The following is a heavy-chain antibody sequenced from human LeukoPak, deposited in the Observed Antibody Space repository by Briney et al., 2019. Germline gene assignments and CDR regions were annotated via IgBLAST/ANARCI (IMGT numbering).Heavy chain of an antibody. CDR3: ARGTPEYGDYYRLPQEDY. CDR1: GGSFSGYY. D-gene: IGHD4-17*01. CDR2: INHSGTT. J-gene: IGHJ4*02. V-gene: IGHV4-34*01. Sequence: PSETLSLTCAVYGGSFSGYYWSWIRQPPGKGLEWIGEINHSGTTNYNPSLKSRVTISVDTSKNQFSLKLSSVTAADTAVYYCARGTPEYGDYYRLPQEDYWGQGTLVTVSS.